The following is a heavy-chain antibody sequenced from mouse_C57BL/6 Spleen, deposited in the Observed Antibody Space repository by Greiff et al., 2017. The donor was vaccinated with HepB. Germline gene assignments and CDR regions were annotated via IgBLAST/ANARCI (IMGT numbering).Heavy chain of an antibody. D-gene: IGHD2-2*01. CDR1: GYTFTDYY. J-gene: IGHJ4*01. CDR3: ARSGLWLRREDYYAMDY. CDR2: IYPGSGNT. Sequence: QVQLKESGAELVRPGASVKLFCKASGYTFTDYYINWVKQRPGQGLEWIARIYPGSGNTYYNEKFKGKATLTAEKSSSTAYMQLSSLTSEDSAVYFCARSGLWLRREDYYAMDYWGQGTSVTVSS. V-gene: IGHV1-76*01.